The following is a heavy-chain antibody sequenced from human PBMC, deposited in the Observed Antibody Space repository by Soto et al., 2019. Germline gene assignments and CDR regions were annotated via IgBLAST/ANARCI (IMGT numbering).Heavy chain of an antibody. Sequence: SETLSLTCTVSGDSISRYYWSWIRQPPGKGLEWIGYIYYSGSTNYNPSLKSRVTISVDTSKNQFSLKLSSVTAADTAVYYCARRWGDAFDFWGQGTMVT. CDR3: ARRWGDAFDF. CDR1: GDSISRYY. V-gene: IGHV4-59*01. J-gene: IGHJ3*01. CDR2: IYYSGST. D-gene: IGHD1-26*01.